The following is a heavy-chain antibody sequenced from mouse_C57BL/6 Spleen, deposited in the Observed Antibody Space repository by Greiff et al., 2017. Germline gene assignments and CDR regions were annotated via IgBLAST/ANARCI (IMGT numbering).Heavy chain of an antibody. D-gene: IGHD6-2*01. CDR2: INPGSGGT. J-gene: IGHJ2*01. CDR3: ARGLLFDY. CDR1: GYAFTNYL. V-gene: IGHV1-54*01. Sequence: QVQLKESGAELVRPGTSVKVSCKASGYAFTNYLIEWVKQRPGQGLEWIGVINPGSGGTNYNEKFKGKATLTADKSSSTAYMQLSSLTSEDSAVYFCARGLLFDYWGQGTTLTVSS.